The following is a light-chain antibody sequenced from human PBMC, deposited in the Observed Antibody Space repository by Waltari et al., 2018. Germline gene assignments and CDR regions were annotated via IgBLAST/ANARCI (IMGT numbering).Light chain of an antibody. CDR1: QSVGRA. J-gene: IGKJ1*01. Sequence: EIVLTQSPGTLALSPGERATLSCRASQSVGRALAWYQQEPGQAPRLLIYDAFSRATGISDKFSGSESGTDFTLTISRVAPEDFAVYFCQMYVRLPVTFGQGTKVEVK. V-gene: IGKV3-20*01. CDR2: DAF. CDR3: QMYVRLPVT.